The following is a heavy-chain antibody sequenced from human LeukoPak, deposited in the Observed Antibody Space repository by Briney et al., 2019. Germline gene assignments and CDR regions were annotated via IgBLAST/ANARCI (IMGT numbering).Heavy chain of an antibody. CDR2: MNPNGGNT. Sequence: ASVKVSCKASGYTFTSYDINWVRQATGQGLEWMGWMNPNGGNTGYAQKFQGRVTMTRNTSISTAHMELSSLRSEDTAVYYCAMRNGSGSLYFDYWGQGTLVTVSS. D-gene: IGHD3-10*01. CDR3: AMRNGSGSLYFDY. J-gene: IGHJ4*02. V-gene: IGHV1-8*01. CDR1: GYTFTSYD.